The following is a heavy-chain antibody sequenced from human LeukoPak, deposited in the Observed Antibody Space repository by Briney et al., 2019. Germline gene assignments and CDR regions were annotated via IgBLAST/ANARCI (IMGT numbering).Heavy chain of an antibody. CDR1: GYIFSNFG. V-gene: IGHV1-18*01. Sequence: ASVKVSCKTSGYIFSNFGINWVRHAPGQGLEWMAWISGNNDNPNYGQKFQGRFTVTTDSSTSTAYMELRNLRSDDTAVYYCARDGTSTDDYWGQGTLVTVSS. CDR3: ARDGTSTDDY. CDR2: ISGNNDNP. J-gene: IGHJ4*02. D-gene: IGHD2-2*01.